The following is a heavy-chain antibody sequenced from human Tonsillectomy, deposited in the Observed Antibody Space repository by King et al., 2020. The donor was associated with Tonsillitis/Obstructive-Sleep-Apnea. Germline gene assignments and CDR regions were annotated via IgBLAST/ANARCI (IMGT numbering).Heavy chain of an antibody. CDR1: GGSFSGYY. V-gene: IGHV4-34*01. J-gene: IGHJ6*03. CDR2: INHSGST. D-gene: IGHD2-2*01. Sequence: QVQLQQWGAGLLKPSKTLSLTCAIYGGSFSGYYWSWLRQPPGKGLEWIGEINHSGSTNYNPSLKSRVTISVDTSKNQFSLKLSSVTAADTAVYYCARGYCSNTSCYPYYYYMDVWGKGTTVTVAS. CDR3: ARGYCSNTSCYPYYYYMDV.